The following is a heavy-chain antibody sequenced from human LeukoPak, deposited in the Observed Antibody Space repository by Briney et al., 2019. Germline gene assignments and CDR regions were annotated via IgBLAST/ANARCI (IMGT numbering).Heavy chain of an antibody. V-gene: IGHV3-33*01. J-gene: IGHJ4*02. CDR1: GFTFSSYG. Sequence: GGSLRLSCAASGFTFSSYGMHWVRQAPGKGLEWVAVIWYDGSSKYYADSVKGRFTISRDNSKNTLYLQMNSLRAEDTAVYYCARDLVRGENLDYWGQGALVTVSS. CDR3: ARDLVRGENLDY. D-gene: IGHD3-10*01. CDR2: IWYDGSSK.